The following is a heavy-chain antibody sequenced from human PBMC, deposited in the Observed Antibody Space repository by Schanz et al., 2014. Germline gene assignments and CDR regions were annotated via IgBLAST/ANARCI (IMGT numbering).Heavy chain of an antibody. D-gene: IGHD2-15*01. CDR1: GASISSVYW. Sequence: QVQLQESGPGLVKPSGTLSLTCTVSGASISSVYWWSWVRQSPGTGLEWIGEMHHSEGRNYNPSLKCGAPSFIAESKTLFFRVLIFVTAADTAVYYCVRNGDCRGGIRCDKGYFDSWGQGILVTVSS. V-gene: IGHV4-4*02. J-gene: IGHJ4*02. CDR2: MHHSEGR. CDR3: VRNGDCRGGIRCDKGYFDS.